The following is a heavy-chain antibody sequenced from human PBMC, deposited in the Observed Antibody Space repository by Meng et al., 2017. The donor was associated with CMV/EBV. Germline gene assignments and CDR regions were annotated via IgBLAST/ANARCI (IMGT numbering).Heavy chain of an antibody. J-gene: IGHJ6*02. CDR1: GFTFDDYG. Sequence: GGSLRLSCAASGFTFDDYGMSWVRQAPGKGLEWVSGINWNGGSTGYADSVKGRFTISRDNAKNSLYLQMNSLRAEDTALYYCARTCSSTSCYHYYYGMDVWGQGTTVTVS. D-gene: IGHD2-2*01. V-gene: IGHV3-20*04. CDR2: INWNGGST. CDR3: ARTCSSTSCYHYYYGMDV.